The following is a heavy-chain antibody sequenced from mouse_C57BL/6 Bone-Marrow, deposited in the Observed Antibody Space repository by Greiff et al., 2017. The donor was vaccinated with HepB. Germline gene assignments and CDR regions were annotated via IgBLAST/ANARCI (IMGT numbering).Heavy chain of an antibody. CDR3: ARRGLYSNYFDY. CDR1: GFTFSDYG. D-gene: IGHD2-5*01. V-gene: IGHV5-15*04. J-gene: IGHJ2*01. CDR2: ISNLAYSI. Sequence: DVKLVESGGGLVQPGGSLKLSCAASGFTFSDYGMAWVRQAPRKGPEWVAFISNLAYSIYYADTVTGRFTISRENAKNTLYLEMSSLRSEDTAMYYCARRGLYSNYFDYWGQGTTLTVSS.